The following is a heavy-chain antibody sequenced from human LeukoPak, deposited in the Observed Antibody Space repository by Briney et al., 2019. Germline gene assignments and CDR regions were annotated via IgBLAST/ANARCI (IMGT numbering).Heavy chain of an antibody. D-gene: IGHD2-21*02. Sequence: SETLSLTCTVSGDSISTTPYYLGWIRQPPGKGLEWIGSVSHSGRAFYNPSLKSRVTISVDTSKNQFSLRLTFVTDADTALYYCTRQGCGGDCYPDYWGQGTLVTVSS. CDR1: GDSISTTPYY. J-gene: IGHJ4*02. CDR3: TRQGCGGDCYPDY. V-gene: IGHV4-39*01. CDR2: VSHSGRA.